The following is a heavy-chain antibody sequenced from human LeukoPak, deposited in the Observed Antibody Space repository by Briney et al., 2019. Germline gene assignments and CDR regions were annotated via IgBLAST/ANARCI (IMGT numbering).Heavy chain of an antibody. Sequence: GGSLRLSCAASGFTVATNYMSWVRQAPGKGLEWVSVLYSGGITYYPDSVKGRFTISRDNSKNTLYLQMNSLRAEDTAVYYCARIASGSYANCWGQGTLVTVSS. CDR2: LYSGGIT. J-gene: IGHJ4*02. CDR1: GFTVATNY. CDR3: ARIASGSYANC. V-gene: IGHV3-66*01. D-gene: IGHD1-26*01.